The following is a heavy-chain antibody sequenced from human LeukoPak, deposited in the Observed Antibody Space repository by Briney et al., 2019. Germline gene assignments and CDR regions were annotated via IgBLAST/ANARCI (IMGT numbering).Heavy chain of an antibody. CDR2: IYYSGGT. J-gene: IGHJ3*02. CDR1: GGSISSYY. CDR3: ARGLHYYESSGYRMYAFDI. V-gene: IGHV4-59*01. D-gene: IGHD3-22*01. Sequence: SETLSLTCTVSGGSISSYYWSWIRQPPGKGLEGIGYIYYSGGTNYNPSLKSRVTISVDTSKNQFSLKLSSVTAADTAVYYCARGLHYYESSGYRMYAFDIWGQGTMVTVSS.